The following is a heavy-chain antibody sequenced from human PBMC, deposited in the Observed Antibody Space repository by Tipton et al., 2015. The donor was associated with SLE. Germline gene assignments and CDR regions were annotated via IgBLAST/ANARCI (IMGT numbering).Heavy chain of an antibody. J-gene: IGHJ4*02. CDR2: IYYSGST. D-gene: IGHD6-13*01. Sequence: TLSLTCTVSGGSISSHYWSWIRQPPGKGLEWIGYIYYSGSTNYNPSLKSRVTISVDTSKNQFSLKLSSVTAADTAVYYCARGSWSFRYFDYWGQGTLVTVSS. CDR1: GGSISSHY. CDR3: ARGSWSFRYFDY. V-gene: IGHV4-59*11.